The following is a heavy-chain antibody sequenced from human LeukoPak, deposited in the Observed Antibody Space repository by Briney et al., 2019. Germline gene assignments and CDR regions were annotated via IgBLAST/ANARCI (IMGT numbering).Heavy chain of an antibody. J-gene: IGHJ4*02. CDR1: GGSISSYY. Sequence: PSETLSLTCTVSGGSISSYYWSWIRQPPGKGLEWIGYIYYSGSTNYNPSLKSRVTISVDTSKNQFSLKLSSVTAADTAVYYCARGGTVAGSWIFDYWGQGTLVTVSS. D-gene: IGHD6-19*01. CDR2: IYYSGST. V-gene: IGHV4-59*01. CDR3: ARGGTVAGSWIFDY.